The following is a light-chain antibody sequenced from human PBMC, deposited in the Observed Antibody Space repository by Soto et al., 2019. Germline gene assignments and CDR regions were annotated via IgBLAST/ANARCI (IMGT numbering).Light chain of an antibody. CDR3: QQYGSSPST. Sequence: EIVLTQSPGTLSLSPGESATLSYRASQSVGSSYLAWYRQKPGQAPRLLIYGASSRATGIPDRFSGGGSGTDFTLTISRLEPEDFAVYYCQQYGSSPSTFGQGTKVEIK. J-gene: IGKJ1*01. CDR2: GAS. V-gene: IGKV3-20*01. CDR1: QSVGSSY.